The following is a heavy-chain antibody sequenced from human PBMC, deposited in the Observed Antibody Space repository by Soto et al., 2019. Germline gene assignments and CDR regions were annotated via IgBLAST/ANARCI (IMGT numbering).Heavy chain of an antibody. CDR2: VNHGGST. CDR3: ARDAVAAGGPFDK. Sequence: SETLSLTCAVSGGSFSGFFWGWIRQPPGKGLGWIGEVNHGGSTNYNPSLKSRVTISSDTSKSHFSLTLRPVTAADTAVYYCARDAVAAGGPFDKWGQGALVTVSS. D-gene: IGHD2-15*01. CDR1: GGSFSGFF. J-gene: IGHJ4*02. V-gene: IGHV4-34*01.